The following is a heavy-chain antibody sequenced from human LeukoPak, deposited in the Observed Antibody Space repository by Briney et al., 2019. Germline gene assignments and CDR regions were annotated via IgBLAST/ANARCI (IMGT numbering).Heavy chain of an antibody. D-gene: IGHD3-22*01. CDR2: IRYDGSKK. J-gene: IGHJ4*02. V-gene: IGHV3-30*02. CDR3: AKVEDEGRYDSSLTPPLDY. Sequence: GGSLRLSCAASGFTFSTYGMHWVRQAPGKGLEWVAFIRYDGSKKYNADSVKGRFTISRDNSKNTLYLQMNSLRAEDTAVYYCAKVEDEGRYDSSLTPPLDYWGQGTLVTVSS. CDR1: GFTFSTYG.